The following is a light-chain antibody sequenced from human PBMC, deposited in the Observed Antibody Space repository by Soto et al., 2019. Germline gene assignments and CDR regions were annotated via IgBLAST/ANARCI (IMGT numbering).Light chain of an antibody. V-gene: IGKV3-11*01. J-gene: IGKJ5*01. CDR3: QQRSKYQIT. Sequence: EIVLTQAPDTLSLSPGERATLSCRASHSVSRYLAWYQQKPGQAPRLLIYDASNRATGIPARFSGSGSGTDFTLTISSLEPEDFAVYYCQQRSKYQITFGQGTRLEIK. CDR1: HSVSRY. CDR2: DAS.